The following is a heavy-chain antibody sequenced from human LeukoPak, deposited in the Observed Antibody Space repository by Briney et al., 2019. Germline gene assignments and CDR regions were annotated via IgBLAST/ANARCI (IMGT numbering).Heavy chain of an antibody. V-gene: IGHV3-23*01. CDR2: IRDRGGNT. D-gene: IGHD6-13*01. CDR3: AKVSWSRSSPDS. CDR1: GFTPSDFD. Sequence: GGSLRLSCAVSGFTPSDFDMSWVRQAPGKGLQWVSAIRDRGGNTYYSDSVKGRFTMSRDNSKNTLYLQMNSLRVEDTAKYYCAKVSWSRSSPDSWGQGTLVTVSS. J-gene: IGHJ5*02.